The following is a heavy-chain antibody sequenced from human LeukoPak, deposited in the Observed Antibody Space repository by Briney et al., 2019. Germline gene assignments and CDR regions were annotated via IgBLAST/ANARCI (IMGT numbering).Heavy chain of an antibody. Sequence: GGSLRLSCAASGFTFSSYAMSWVRQGPGQGLEWVSAITASGGSTFYADSVKGRFTISRDNSKNTLCLQMNSLRAEDTAVYYCARASVRSSSWDRPGANDYWGQGTLVTVSS. J-gene: IGHJ4*02. CDR2: ITASGGST. CDR3: ARASVRSSSWDRPGANDY. D-gene: IGHD6-13*01. CDR1: GFTFSSYA. V-gene: IGHV3-23*01.